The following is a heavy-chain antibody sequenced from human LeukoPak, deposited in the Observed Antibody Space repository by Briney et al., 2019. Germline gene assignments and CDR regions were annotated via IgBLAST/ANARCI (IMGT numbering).Heavy chain of an antibody. D-gene: IGHD2-15*01. CDR1: GRSISGCY. Sequence: PSDTLSLTCTVSGRSISGCYWIWIPHPAGKGLEGIGRIYSRGSTNNSHSLKGRVTMSVATSKNQVSLKLNSVTAADTAVYYCARGFCSGGSWYLFDSWGQGTVVTVSS. CDR2: IYSRGST. J-gene: IGHJ4*02. CDR3: ARGFCSGGSWYLFDS. V-gene: IGHV4-4*07.